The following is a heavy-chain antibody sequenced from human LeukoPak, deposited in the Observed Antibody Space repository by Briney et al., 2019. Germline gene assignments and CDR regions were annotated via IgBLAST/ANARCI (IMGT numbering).Heavy chain of an antibody. J-gene: IGHJ4*02. D-gene: IGHD5-24*01. Sequence: PSQTLSLTRTVSGGSIRSDGYYWSWIRQYPGQGLEWIGSIFYGGSTNYNPSLKSRASMSVDTSKNQFSLKLSSVTAADTAVYYCAGGWLQFRFDYWGQGTLVTVSS. CDR3: AGGWLQFRFDY. CDR2: IFYGGST. V-gene: IGHV4-31*03. CDR1: GGSIRSDGYY.